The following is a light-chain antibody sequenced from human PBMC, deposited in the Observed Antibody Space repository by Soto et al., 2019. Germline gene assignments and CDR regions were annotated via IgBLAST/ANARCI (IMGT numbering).Light chain of an antibody. V-gene: IGKV1-39*01. CDR1: QSISTD. CDR2: AAS. Sequence: DIQMTQFPSSLPASVGDRVTITCRASQSISTDLSWYQQKPGKAPNLLIYAASTLHAGVPSRFSGSGSGTDFTLTISSLQPEDFATYSCQQSYSMPRTFGQGTKVDIK. J-gene: IGKJ1*01. CDR3: QQSYSMPRT.